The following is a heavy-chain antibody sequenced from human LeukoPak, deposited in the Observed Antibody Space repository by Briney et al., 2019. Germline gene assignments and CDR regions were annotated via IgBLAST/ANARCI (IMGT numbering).Heavy chain of an antibody. J-gene: IGHJ6*03. CDR1: GYTFTGYY. CDR2: INPNSGGT. V-gene: IGHV1-2*02. CDR3: ARYSSSWYAYYMDV. D-gene: IGHD6-13*01. Sequence: ASVKVSCKASGYTFTGYYMHWVRRAPGQGLEWMGWINPNSGGTNYAQKFQGRVTMTRDTSISTAYMELSRLRSDDTAVYYCARYSSSWYAYYMDVWGKGTTVTVSS.